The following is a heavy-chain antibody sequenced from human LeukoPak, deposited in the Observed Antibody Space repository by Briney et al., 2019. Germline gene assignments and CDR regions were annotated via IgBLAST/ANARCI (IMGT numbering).Heavy chain of an antibody. CDR2: ISAYNGNT. CDR3: ARDRRATRIAARRGTVDAFDI. Sequence: GASVKVSCKASGYTFTSYGISWVRQAPGQGLEWMGWISAYNGNTNYAQKLQGRVTMTTDTSTSTAYMELRSLRSDDTAVYYCARDRRATRIAARRGTVDAFDIWGQGTMVTVSS. D-gene: IGHD6-6*01. CDR1: GYTFTSYG. V-gene: IGHV1-18*01. J-gene: IGHJ3*02.